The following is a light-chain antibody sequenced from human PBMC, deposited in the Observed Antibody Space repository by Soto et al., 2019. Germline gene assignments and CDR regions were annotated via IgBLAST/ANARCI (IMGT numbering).Light chain of an antibody. Sequence: EIVMTQSPATLFVSPGERATRSCSASQSVSSNLAWFQQKPGQAPRLLIYGASTRATGIPARFSGSGSGTEFTLTISSLQSEDFAVYYCQQSNNWPPWTFGQGTKVDIK. V-gene: IGKV3-15*01. CDR3: QQSNNWPPWT. J-gene: IGKJ1*01. CDR2: GAS. CDR1: QSVSSN.